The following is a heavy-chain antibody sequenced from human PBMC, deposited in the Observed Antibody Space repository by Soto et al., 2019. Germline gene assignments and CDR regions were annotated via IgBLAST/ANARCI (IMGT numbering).Heavy chain of an antibody. CDR2: MTPNSGNT. Sequence: QVQLVQSGAEVKKPGASVKVSCKASGYTFTSYDINWVRQATGQGLEWMGWMTPNSGNTGYAQKFLGIVTITRNTSISTAYMELSSLRSEYTSVYYCTRERVGTTDYWGQGTLVTVSS. D-gene: IGHD2-2*01. CDR1: GYTFTSYD. CDR3: TRERVGTTDY. V-gene: IGHV1-8*01. J-gene: IGHJ4*02.